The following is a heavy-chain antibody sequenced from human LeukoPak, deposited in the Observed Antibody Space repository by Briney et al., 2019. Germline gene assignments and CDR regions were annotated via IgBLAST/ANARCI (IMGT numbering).Heavy chain of an antibody. J-gene: IGHJ5*02. CDR3: AKGYSSGWYENWFDP. D-gene: IGHD6-19*01. Sequence: GGSLRLSCAASGFTFDDYATHWLRQAPVKGLEWVSLISWDGISTYYADSVKGRLTISRDNSKNSLYLQMNSLRAEDTALYYCAKGYSSGWYENWFDPWGQGTLVTVSS. V-gene: IGHV3-43D*04. CDR2: ISWDGIST. CDR1: GFTFDDYA.